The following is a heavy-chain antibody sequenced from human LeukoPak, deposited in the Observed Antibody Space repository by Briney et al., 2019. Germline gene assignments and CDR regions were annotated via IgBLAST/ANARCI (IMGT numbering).Heavy chain of an antibody. CDR2: ISWNSGSI. J-gene: IGHJ4*02. CDR3: AKDITAMVTSLFDY. D-gene: IGHD5-18*01. Sequence: GGSLRLSCAASGFTFDDYATYWVRQAPGKGLEWVSGISWNSGSIGYADSVKGRFTISRDNAKNSLYLQMNSLRAEDTALYYCAKDITAMVTSLFDYWGQGTLVTVSS. CDR1: GFTFDDYA. V-gene: IGHV3-9*01.